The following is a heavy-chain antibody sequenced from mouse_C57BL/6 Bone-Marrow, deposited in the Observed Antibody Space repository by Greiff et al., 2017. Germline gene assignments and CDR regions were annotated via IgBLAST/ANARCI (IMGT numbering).Heavy chain of an antibody. V-gene: IGHV1-81*01. CDR1: GYTFTSYG. Sequence: VQLQQSGAELARPGASVKLSCKASGYTFTSYGISWVKQRTGQGLEWIGEIYPRSGNTYYNEKFKGKATLTADKSSSTAYMGLRCLTSEDSAVYFGARWGLRRFAYWGQGTLVTVSA. D-gene: IGHD3-3*01. CDR2: IYPRSGNT. J-gene: IGHJ3*01. CDR3: ARWGLRRFAY.